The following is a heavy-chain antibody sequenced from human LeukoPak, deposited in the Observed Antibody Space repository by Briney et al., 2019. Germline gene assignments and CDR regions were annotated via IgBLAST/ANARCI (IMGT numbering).Heavy chain of an antibody. CDR2: IYYSGST. Sequence: SQTLSLTCTVSGGSISSGGYYWSWIRQHPGKGLEWIGYIYYSGSTYYNPSLKSRVTISVDTSKNQFSLKLSSVTAADTAVYYCASLRYYDSSGSHASFDYWGQGTLVTVSS. V-gene: IGHV4-31*03. CDR1: GGSISSGGYY. D-gene: IGHD3-22*01. J-gene: IGHJ4*02. CDR3: ASLRYYDSSGSHASFDY.